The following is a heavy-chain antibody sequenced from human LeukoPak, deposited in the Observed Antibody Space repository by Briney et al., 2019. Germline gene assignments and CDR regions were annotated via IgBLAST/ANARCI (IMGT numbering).Heavy chain of an antibody. Sequence: SVKVSCKASGYTFTSYAMNWVRQAPGQGLEWMGGIIPIFGTANYAQKFQGRVTITADKSTSTAYMELSSLRSEDTAVYYCARSLTRERALDIWGQGTTVTVSS. CDR1: GYTFTSYA. CDR2: IIPIFGTA. CDR3: ARSLTRERALDI. J-gene: IGHJ3*02. D-gene: IGHD4/OR15-4a*01. V-gene: IGHV1-69*06.